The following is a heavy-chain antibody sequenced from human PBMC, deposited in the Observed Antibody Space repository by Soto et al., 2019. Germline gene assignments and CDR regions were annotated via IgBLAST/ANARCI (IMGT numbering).Heavy chain of an antibody. J-gene: IGHJ6*02. CDR2: ISDTSTTI. V-gene: IGHV3-48*02. CDR3: ARDLATAVADTPNYGLDV. D-gene: IGHD6-19*01. Sequence: LRLSCAASGFTFSNYRMNWVRQAPGKGLEWVSFISDTSTTIYYADSVKGRLTISRDNAKNSLYLQMNSLRDEDTAVYYCARDLATAVADTPNYGLDVWGQGTTVTVSS. CDR1: GFTFSNYR.